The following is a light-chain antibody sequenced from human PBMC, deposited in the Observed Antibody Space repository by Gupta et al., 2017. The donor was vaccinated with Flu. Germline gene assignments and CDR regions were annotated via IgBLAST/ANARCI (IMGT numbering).Light chain of an antibody. J-gene: IGKJ4*01. CDR1: QSLLHSRGSNY. V-gene: IGKV2-28*01. CDR2: FGS. CDR3: MQGLQTPLT. Sequence: IVLTQSPLSLAFIPVEPAAMSCRSSQSLLHSRGSNYLQWYLKKPGQSPQLLAYFGSFRAPGVPDRCSGRGSGTDFTLKISRVEAADVGVYYCMQGLQTPLTFGGGTQVEIK.